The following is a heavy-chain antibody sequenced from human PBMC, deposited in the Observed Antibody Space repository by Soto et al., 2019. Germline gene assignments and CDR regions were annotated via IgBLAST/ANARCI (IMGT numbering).Heavy chain of an antibody. CDR2: IKQDGSET. V-gene: IGHV3-7*03. J-gene: IGHJ6*02. CDR1: GFTLSSFW. Sequence: GSLRLSCAASGFTLSSFWMTWVRHAPGKGLEWVASIKQDGSETYYVESVKGRFTFSRDNPKNTLYLQMSSLRVGDTAVYYCARPPHGMDVWGQGTTVTVSS. CDR3: ARPPHGMDV.